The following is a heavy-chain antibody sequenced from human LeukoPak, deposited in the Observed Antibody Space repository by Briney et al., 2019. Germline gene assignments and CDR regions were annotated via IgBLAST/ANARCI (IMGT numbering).Heavy chain of an antibody. CDR1: GGSISSYY. CDR2: IYYTGST. CDR3: ARRALTGDDFDN. J-gene: IGHJ4*02. Sequence: SETLSLTCTVSGGSISSYYWSWIRQPPGKGLEWIGYIYYTGSTNYNPFLKSRVTISVDTSRNRISLKLSSVTAADTAVYYCARRALTGDDFDNWGQGTLVIASS. V-gene: IGHV4-59*08. D-gene: IGHD7-27*01.